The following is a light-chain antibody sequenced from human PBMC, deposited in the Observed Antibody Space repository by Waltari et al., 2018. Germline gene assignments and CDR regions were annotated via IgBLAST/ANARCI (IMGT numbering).Light chain of an antibody. CDR2: GAS. CDR1: QSISNS. J-gene: IGKJ2*01. Sequence: TCRASQSISNSLIWYQQKPGKDPKVLIFGASSLQSGVPSRFSGSGSGTDFTLTINSLQPEDFATYSCQQSYTSPYTFGQGTKLEI. CDR3: QQSYTSPYT. V-gene: IGKV1-39*01.